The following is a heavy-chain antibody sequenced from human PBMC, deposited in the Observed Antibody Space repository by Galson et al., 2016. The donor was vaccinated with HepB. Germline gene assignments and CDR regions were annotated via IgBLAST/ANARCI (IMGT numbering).Heavy chain of an antibody. CDR3: ASGGATAMVPEIDY. J-gene: IGHJ4*02. CDR1: GGSISSSSYH. CDR2: IYYSGST. V-gene: IGHV4-39*01. D-gene: IGHD5-18*01. Sequence: ETLSLTCTVSGGSISSSSYHWGWIRQPPGKGLEWIGSIYYSGSTYYNPSLTSRLTISVDTSKNQFSLRLSSVTAADTAVYYCASGGATAMVPEIDYWGQGTLVTVSS.